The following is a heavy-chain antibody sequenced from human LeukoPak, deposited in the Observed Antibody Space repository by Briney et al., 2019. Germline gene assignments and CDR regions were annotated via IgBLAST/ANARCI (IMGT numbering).Heavy chain of an antibody. Sequence: ASVKVSCKVSGYTLTELSMHWVRQAPGKGLEWMGGFDPEDGETIYAQKFQGRVTMTEDTSTDTAYMELSSLRSDDTAVYYCARNYGGNTYIGHAGYWGQGTLVTVSS. CDR2: FDPEDGET. CDR3: ARNYGGNTYIGHAGY. CDR1: GYTLTELS. V-gene: IGHV1-24*01. D-gene: IGHD4-23*01. J-gene: IGHJ4*02.